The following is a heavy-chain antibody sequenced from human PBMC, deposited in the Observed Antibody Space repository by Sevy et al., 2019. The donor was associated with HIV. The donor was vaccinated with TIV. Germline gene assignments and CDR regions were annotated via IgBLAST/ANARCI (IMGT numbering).Heavy chain of an antibody. CDR3: ARERQLVLDY. CDR2: VYYSGST. Sequence: SETLSLTCTVSGGSISSYYWSWIRQPPGKALEWIGYVYYSGSTNYNPSLKSRVTISIDTSKNQFSLNLTSVTAADTAVYYCARERQLVLDYWGQGTLVTVSS. J-gene: IGHJ4*02. V-gene: IGHV4-59*01. D-gene: IGHD6-13*01. CDR1: GGSISSYY.